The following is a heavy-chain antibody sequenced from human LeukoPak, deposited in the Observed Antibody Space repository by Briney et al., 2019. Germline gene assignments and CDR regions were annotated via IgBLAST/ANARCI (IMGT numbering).Heavy chain of an antibody. V-gene: IGHV5-51*01. CDR2: IYPGDSDT. CDR1: GYNFNSYW. D-gene: IGHD3-3*01. J-gene: IGHJ6*03. CDR3: ARLGGGRVGSYYYYMDV. Sequence: GESLKISCKGSGYNFNSYWIGWVRQMPGKGLEWMGIIYPGDSDTRYSPSFQGQVTISADKSISTAYLQWSSLKASDTAMYYCARLGGGRVGSYYYYMDVWGKGTTVTVSS.